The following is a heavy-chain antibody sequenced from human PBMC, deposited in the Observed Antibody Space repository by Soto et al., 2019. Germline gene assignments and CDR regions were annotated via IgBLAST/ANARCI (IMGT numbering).Heavy chain of an antibody. V-gene: IGHV4-30-4*01. CDR2: IYYSGST. CDR1: GGSISSGDYY. J-gene: IGHJ6*03. D-gene: IGHD6-13*01. Sequence: SETLSLTCTVSGGSISSGDYYWSWIRQPPGKGLEWIGYIYYSGSTYYNPSLKSRVTTSVDTSKNQFSLKLSSVTAADTAVYYCARQVGGIAAAGTLPSYYYYMDVWGKGTTVTVSS. CDR3: ARQVGGIAAAGTLPSYYYYMDV.